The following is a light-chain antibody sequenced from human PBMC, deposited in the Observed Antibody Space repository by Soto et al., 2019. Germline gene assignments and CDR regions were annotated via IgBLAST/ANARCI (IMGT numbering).Light chain of an antibody. CDR2: GAS. V-gene: IGKV3-20*01. J-gene: IGKJ2*01. CDR3: QQYGSSPYT. Sequence: EIVLTQSPGTLSLSPGERATLSCRASQSVSTSSLAWYQQKPGQAPRLLIYGASNRATGIPDRVSASGSGADFTLSISRLEPEDFAMYYCQQYGSSPYTFGQGNKLAIK. CDR1: QSVSTSS.